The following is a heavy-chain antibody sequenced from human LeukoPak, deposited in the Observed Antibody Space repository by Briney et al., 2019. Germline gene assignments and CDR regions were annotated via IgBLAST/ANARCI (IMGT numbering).Heavy chain of an antibody. D-gene: IGHD5-18*01. V-gene: IGHV3-7*04. Sequence: PGGSLRLSCAASGFTFSSYWMTWVRQAPGKGLEWVANIKQDGSEKYYVNSVKGRFTISRDNAKNSLYLQMNSLRAEDTAVYYCARGTAVALSPFDYWGQGILVTVSS. CDR2: IKQDGSEK. J-gene: IGHJ4*02. CDR3: ARGTAVALSPFDY. CDR1: GFTFSSYW.